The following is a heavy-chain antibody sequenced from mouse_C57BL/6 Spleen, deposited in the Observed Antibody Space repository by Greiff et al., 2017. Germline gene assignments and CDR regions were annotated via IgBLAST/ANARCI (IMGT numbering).Heavy chain of an antibody. D-gene: IGHD1-1*01. V-gene: IGHV5-17*01. CDR1: GFTFSDYG. CDR2: ISSGSSTI. J-gene: IGHJ4*01. Sequence: EVKLVESGAGLVKPGASLKLSCAASGFTFSDYGMHWVRQAPEKGLEWVAYISSGSSTIYYADKVKGRFTISRENAKNTLFLQMTSLRSEDTAMYYCARKTVEAMDGRGQGTSVTVAS. CDR3: ARKTVEAMDG.